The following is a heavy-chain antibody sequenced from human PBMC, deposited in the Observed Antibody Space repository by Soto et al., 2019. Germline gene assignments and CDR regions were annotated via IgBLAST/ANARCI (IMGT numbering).Heavy chain of an antibody. CDR2: ISAYNGNT. Sequence: ASVKVSCKASGYTFTSYGISWVRQAPGQGLEWMGWISAYNGNTNYAQKLQGRVTMTTDTSTSTAYMALRSLRSDDTAVYYCARNAVTHDAFDIWGQGTMVTVPS. J-gene: IGHJ3*02. V-gene: IGHV1-18*01. D-gene: IGHD4-4*01. CDR3: ARNAVTHDAFDI. CDR1: GYTFTSYG.